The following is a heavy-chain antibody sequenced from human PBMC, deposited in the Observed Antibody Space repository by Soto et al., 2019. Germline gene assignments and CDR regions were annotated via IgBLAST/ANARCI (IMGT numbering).Heavy chain of an antibody. CDR1: GFTFSSYG. CDR3: AKEGRYGDYGDY. CDR2: ISNDGSDK. V-gene: IGHV3-30*18. D-gene: IGHD4-17*01. J-gene: IGHJ4*02. Sequence: GGSLRLSCAAAGFTFSSYGIHWVRKAPGKGLEWVAVISNDGSDKFYADSVKGRFTISRDNSKNTLHLQMNSLRAEDTAVYYCAKEGRYGDYGDYWGQGTLVTVSS.